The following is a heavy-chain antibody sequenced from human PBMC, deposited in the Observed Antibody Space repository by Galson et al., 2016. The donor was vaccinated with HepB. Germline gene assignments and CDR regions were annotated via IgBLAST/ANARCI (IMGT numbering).Heavy chain of an antibody. J-gene: IGHJ4*02. CDR3: ARVMGFGDDY. Sequence: SLRLFCAASGFTFSDSFMGWIRQAPGEGLEWISYISPSSSYTNYADSVKGRFTISRDNAKKSLYLQMNSLRDEDTAVYYCARVMGFGDDYWGQGTLVTISS. CDR1: GFTFSDSF. D-gene: IGHD3-10*01. V-gene: IGHV3-11*06. CDR2: ISPSSSYT.